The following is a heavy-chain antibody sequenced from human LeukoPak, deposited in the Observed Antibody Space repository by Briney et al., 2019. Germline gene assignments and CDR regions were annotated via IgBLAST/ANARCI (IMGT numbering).Heavy chain of an antibody. J-gene: IGHJ4*02. Sequence: GGSLRLSCAASGFTFSSYAMSWVRQAPGKGLEWVSAISGSGGSTYYADSVKGRFTISRDNSKNTLYLQMNSLRAEDTAVYYCAKGGPYYYDSSGYYSPFDYWGQGTLVTVSS. V-gene: IGHV3-23*01. D-gene: IGHD3-22*01. CDR1: GFTFSSYA. CDR3: AKGGPYYYDSSGYYSPFDY. CDR2: ISGSGGST.